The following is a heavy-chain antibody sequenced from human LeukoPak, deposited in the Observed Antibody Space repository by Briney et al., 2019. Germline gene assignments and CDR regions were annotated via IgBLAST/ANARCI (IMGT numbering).Heavy chain of an antibody. D-gene: IGHD3-22*01. J-gene: IGHJ4*02. Sequence: SVKVSCKASGYTFTSYGISWVRQAPGQGLEWMGWISAYNGNTNYAQKLQGRVTMTTDTSTSTAYMGLRSLRSDDTAVYYCARDRGSVITMIVVVPFDYWGQGTLVTVSS. CDR2: ISAYNGNT. CDR1: GYTFTSYG. CDR3: ARDRGSVITMIVVVPFDY. V-gene: IGHV1-18*01.